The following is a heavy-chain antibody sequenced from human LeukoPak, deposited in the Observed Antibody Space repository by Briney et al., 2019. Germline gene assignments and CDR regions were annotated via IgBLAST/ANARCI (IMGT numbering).Heavy chain of an antibody. D-gene: IGHD3-9*01. V-gene: IGHV3-7*01. Sequence: PGGSLRLSCAASGFTFSSYCMSWVRQAPGKGLEWVANIKQDGSEKYYVDSVKGRFTISRDNAKNSLYLQMNSLRAEDTAVYYCAGSPGYFDWADDAFDIWGQGTMVTVSS. CDR3: AGSPGYFDWADDAFDI. CDR2: IKQDGSEK. CDR1: GFTFSSYC. J-gene: IGHJ3*02.